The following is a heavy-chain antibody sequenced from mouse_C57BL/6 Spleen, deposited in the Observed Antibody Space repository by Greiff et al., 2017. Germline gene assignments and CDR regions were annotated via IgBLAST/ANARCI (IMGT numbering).Heavy chain of an antibody. V-gene: IGHV5-6*01. CDR1: GFTFSSYG. D-gene: IGHD1-1*01. CDR2: ISSGGSYT. Sequence: EVKLVESGGDLVKPGGSLKLSCAASGFTFSSYGMSWVRQTPDKRLEWVATISSGGSYTYYPDSVKGRFTISRDNAKNTLYLQMSSLKSEDTAMYYGARHNGSSYAGAMDYWGQGTSVTVSS. J-gene: IGHJ4*01. CDR3: ARHNGSSYAGAMDY.